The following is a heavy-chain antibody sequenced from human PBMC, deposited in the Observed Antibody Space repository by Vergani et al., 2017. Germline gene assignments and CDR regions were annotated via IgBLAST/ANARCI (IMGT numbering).Heavy chain of an antibody. CDR1: GGSISSYY. D-gene: IGHD2-8*02. V-gene: IGHV4-59*01. Sequence: QVQLQESGPGLVKPSETLSLTCPVSGGSISSYYWSWIRQPPGKGLEWIGYIYYSGSTNYNPSLKSRVTISVDTSKNQFSLKLSSVTAADTAVYYCASAGTVYCMDVWGQGTTVTVSS. CDR3: ASAGTVYCMDV. CDR2: IYYSGST. J-gene: IGHJ6*02.